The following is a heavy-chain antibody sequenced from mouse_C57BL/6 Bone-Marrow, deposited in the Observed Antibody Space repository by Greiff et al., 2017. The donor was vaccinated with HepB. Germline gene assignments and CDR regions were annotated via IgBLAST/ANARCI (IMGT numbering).Heavy chain of an antibody. V-gene: IGHV3-1*01. D-gene: IGHD1-1*01. CDR2: ISYSGST. CDR3: ARSYYYGSSPYYFDY. Sequence: QLKESGPGMVKPSQSLSLTCTVTGYSITSGYDWHWIRHFPGNKLEWMGYISYSGSTNYNPSLKSRISITHDTSKNHFFLKLNSVTTEDTATYYCARSYYYGSSPYYFDYWGQGTTLTVSS. J-gene: IGHJ2*01. CDR1: GYSITSGYD.